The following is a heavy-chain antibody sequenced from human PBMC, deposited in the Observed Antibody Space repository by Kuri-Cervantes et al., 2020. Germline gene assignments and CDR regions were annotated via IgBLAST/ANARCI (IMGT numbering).Heavy chain of an antibody. V-gene: IGHV2-5*02. CDR2: IFWDDDK. Sequence: SGPTLVKPTQTLTLTCTFSGFSLPTSGVGVGWIRQPAGKALEWLALIFWDDDKRYSPSLKSRLTITKNTSKNQVVLTMTNMDPVDTATYYCERIRAFSYFDYWREGTLVTVSS. CDR1: GFSLPTSGVG. CDR3: ERIRAFSYFDY. D-gene: IGHD5-18*01. J-gene: IGHJ4*02.